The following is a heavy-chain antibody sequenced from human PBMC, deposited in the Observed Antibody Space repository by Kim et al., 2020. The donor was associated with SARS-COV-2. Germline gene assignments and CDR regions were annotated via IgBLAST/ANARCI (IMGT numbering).Heavy chain of an antibody. CDR3: ARDRLRLAAYDAFDI. CDR1: GFTFSSYG. Sequence: GGSLRLSCAASGFTFSSYGMHWVRQAPGKGLEWVAVIWYDGSNKYYADSVKGRFTISRDNSKNTLYLQMNSLRAEDTAVYYCARDRLRLAAYDAFDIWGQGTMVTVSS. D-gene: IGHD2-15*01. CDR2: IWYDGSNK. V-gene: IGHV3-33*01. J-gene: IGHJ3*02.